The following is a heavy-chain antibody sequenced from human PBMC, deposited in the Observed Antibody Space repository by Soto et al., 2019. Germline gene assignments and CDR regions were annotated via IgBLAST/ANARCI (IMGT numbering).Heavy chain of an antibody. CDR2: INHSGST. CDR1: GGSFSGYY. CDR3: AKVGIAAAGTEY. J-gene: IGHJ4*02. D-gene: IGHD6-13*01. Sequence: SETLSLTCAVYGGSFSGYYWSWIRQPPGKGLEWIGEINHSGSTNYNPSLKSRVTISVDTSKNTLYLQMNSLRAEDTAVYYCAKVGIAAAGTEYWGQGTLVTVSS. V-gene: IGHV4-34*01.